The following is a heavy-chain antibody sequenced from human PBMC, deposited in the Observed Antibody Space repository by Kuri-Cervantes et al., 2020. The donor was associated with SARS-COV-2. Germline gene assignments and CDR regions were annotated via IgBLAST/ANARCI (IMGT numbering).Heavy chain of an antibody. CDR3: ARDLSGGQLLSGWSRQTYYYYYYMDV. CDR2: INPSGGST. Sequence: ASVKVSCKASGYTFTSYYMHWVRQAPGQGLEWMGIINPSGGSTSYAQKFQGRVTMTRDTSTSTVYMELSSLRSEDTAVYYCARDLSGGQLLSGWSRQTYYYYYYMDVWGKGTTVTVSS. J-gene: IGHJ6*03. CDR1: GYTFTSYY. V-gene: IGHV1-46*01. D-gene: IGHD2-2*01.